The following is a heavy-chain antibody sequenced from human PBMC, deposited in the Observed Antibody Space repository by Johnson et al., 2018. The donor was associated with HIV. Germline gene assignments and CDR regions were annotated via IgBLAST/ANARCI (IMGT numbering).Heavy chain of an antibody. CDR2: ISYDGSNK. D-gene: IGHD4-23*01. Sequence: QVQLLESGGGVVQPGRSLRLSCAASGFTFSSYAMHWVHQAPGKGLEWVAVISYDGSNKYYADSVKGGFTISRDNSKNTLYLQMNSLRAEDTAVYYCAKDPVVTRAFDIWGQGTMVTVSS. V-gene: IGHV3-30*04. CDR3: AKDPVVTRAFDI. J-gene: IGHJ3*02. CDR1: GFTFSSYA.